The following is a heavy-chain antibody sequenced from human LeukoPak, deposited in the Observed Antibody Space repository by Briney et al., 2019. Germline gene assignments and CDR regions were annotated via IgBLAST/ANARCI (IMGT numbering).Heavy chain of an antibody. CDR3: ASDVTLIVTFIGDAFDI. CDR1: GFTSDDYG. CDR2: IDWNGDNT. D-gene: IGHD3-22*01. V-gene: IGHV3-20*04. Sequence: GGSLRLSCAASGFTSDDYGMSWVRQAPGKGLEWVATIDWNGDNTAYADSVKGRFTISRDNAKNSLYLQMNSLRAEDTALYYCASDVTLIVTFIGDAFDIWGQGTMVTVSS. J-gene: IGHJ3*02.